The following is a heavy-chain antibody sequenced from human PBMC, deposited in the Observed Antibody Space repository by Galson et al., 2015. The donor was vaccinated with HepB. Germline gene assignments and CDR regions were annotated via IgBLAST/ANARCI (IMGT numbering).Heavy chain of an antibody. CDR1: GFTFSSYG. CDR3: AKEGFFYSGSWTDY. CDR2: ISYDGSNK. D-gene: IGHD6-13*01. V-gene: IGHV3-30*18. J-gene: IGHJ4*02. Sequence: SCAASGFTFSSYGMHWVRQAPGKGLEWVAVISYDGSNKYYADSVKGRFTISRDNSKNTLYLQMNSLRAEDTAVYYCAKEGFFYSGSWTDYWGQGTLVTVSS.